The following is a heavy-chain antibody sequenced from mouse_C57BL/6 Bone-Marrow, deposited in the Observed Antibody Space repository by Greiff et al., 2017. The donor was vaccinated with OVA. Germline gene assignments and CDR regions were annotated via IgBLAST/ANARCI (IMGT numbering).Heavy chain of an antibody. CDR3: ARGEGEFAY. CDR2: IDPSDSYT. V-gene: IGHV1-69*01. J-gene: IGHJ3*01. Sequence: QVQLKQPGAELVMPGASVKLSCKASGYTFTSYWMHWVKQRPGQGLEWIGEIDPSDSYTNYNQKFKGKSTLTVDKSSSTAYMQLSSLTSEDSAVYYCARGEGEFAYWGQGTLVTVSA. CDR1: GYTFTSYW.